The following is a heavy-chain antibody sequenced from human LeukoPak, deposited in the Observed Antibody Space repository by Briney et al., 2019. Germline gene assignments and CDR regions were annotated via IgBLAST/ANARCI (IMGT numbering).Heavy chain of an antibody. J-gene: IGHJ4*02. CDR3: ARVDILTGYYFFDS. CDR2: IYYSGST. V-gene: IGHV4-59*01. Sequence: PSETLSLACTVSGGSISSYYWSWIRQPPGKGLEWIGYIYYSGSTNYKPSLKSRVTISVDTSKNQFSLKLSSVTAADTAVYYCARVDILTGYYFFDSWGQGTLVTVSS. D-gene: IGHD3-9*01. CDR1: GGSISSYY.